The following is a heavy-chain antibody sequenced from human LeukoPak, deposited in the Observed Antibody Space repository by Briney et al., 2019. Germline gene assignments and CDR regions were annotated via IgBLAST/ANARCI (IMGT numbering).Heavy chain of an antibody. CDR2: IYPGDSDT. D-gene: IGHD4-17*01. CDR3: ASRYGDYDDAFDI. J-gene: IGHJ3*02. Sequence: GESLKISCKGSGYSFTSYWIGWVRQMAGKGLEWMGTIYPGDSDTRYSPSFQGQVTISADKSISPAYLQWSSLKASHTAMYYCASRYGDYDDAFDIWGQGTMVTVSS. V-gene: IGHV5-51*01. CDR1: GYSFTSYW.